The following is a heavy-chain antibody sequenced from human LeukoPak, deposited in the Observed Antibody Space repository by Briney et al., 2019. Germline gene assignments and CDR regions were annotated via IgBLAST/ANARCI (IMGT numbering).Heavy chain of an antibody. J-gene: IGHJ1*01. V-gene: IGHV3-30*02. D-gene: IGHD1-7*01. CDR1: GFTFSSYG. Sequence: TGGSLRLSCAASGFTFSSYGMHWVRQAPGKGLEWVAFIRYDGSNKYYADSVKGRFTNSRDNSKNTLYLQMNSLRAEDTAVYYCAKGYNWNYGWGPSGEYFQHWGQGTLVTVSS. CDR3: AKGYNWNYGWGPSGEYFQH. CDR2: IRYDGSNK.